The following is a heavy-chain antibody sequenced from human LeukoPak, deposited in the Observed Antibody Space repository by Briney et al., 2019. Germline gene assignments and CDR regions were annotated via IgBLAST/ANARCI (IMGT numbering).Heavy chain of an antibody. Sequence: PGGSLRLSCAASGFTFSSYSMSWVRQAPGQGLEWVSAISGSGGRTYDADPVKGRLTISRDNAKNSLYLQMNSLRAEDTAVYYCASRGYCSGGSCYRGFAYYYMDVWGKGTTVTVSS. CDR2: ISGSGGRT. D-gene: IGHD2-15*01. CDR1: GFTFSSYS. J-gene: IGHJ6*03. CDR3: ASRGYCSGGSCYRGFAYYYMDV. V-gene: IGHV3-48*01.